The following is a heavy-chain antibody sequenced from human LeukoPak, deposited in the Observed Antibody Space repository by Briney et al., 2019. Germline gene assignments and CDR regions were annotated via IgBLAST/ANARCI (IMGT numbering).Heavy chain of an antibody. J-gene: IGHJ4*02. CDR1: GGSISSYY. CDR3: ARERQYYDFWSGDDGRYYFDY. CDR2: IYTSGST. Sequence: SETLSLTCTVSGGSISSYYWSWIRQPAGKGLEWIGRIYTSGSTNYNPSLKSRVTMSVDTSKNQFSLKLSSVTAADTAVYYCARERQYYDFWSGDDGRYYFDYWGQGTLVTVSS. D-gene: IGHD3-3*01. V-gene: IGHV4-4*07.